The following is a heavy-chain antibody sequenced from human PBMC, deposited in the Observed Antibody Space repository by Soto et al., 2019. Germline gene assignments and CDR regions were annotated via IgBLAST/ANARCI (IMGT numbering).Heavy chain of an antibody. D-gene: IGHD4-17*01. CDR1: GGSISSGGYY. CDR2: IYYSGST. CDR3: ARVAVDTLDYGGTHRPEYFQH. J-gene: IGHJ1*01. Sequence: QVQLQESGPGLVKPSQTLSLTCTVSGGSISSGGYYWSWIRQHPGKGLAWIGYIYYSGSTYYNPSLKSRVTISVDTSKNQFSLKLSSVTAADTAVYYCARVAVDTLDYGGTHRPEYFQHWGQGTLVTVSS. V-gene: IGHV4-31*03.